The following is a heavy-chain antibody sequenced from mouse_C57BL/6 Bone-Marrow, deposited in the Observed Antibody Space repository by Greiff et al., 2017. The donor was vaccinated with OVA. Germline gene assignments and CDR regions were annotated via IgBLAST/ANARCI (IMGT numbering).Heavy chain of an antibody. J-gene: IGHJ2*01. V-gene: IGHV5-4*01. D-gene: IGHD2-1*01. CDR3: ARGHLLKVFDY. CDR2: ISDGGSYT. CDR1: GFTFSSYA. Sequence: EVQRVESGGGLVKPGGSLKLSCAASGFTFSSYAMSWVRQTPEKRLEWVATISDGGSYTYYPDNVKGRFTISRDNAKNNPYLQMSHLKSEDTAMYYCARGHLLKVFDYWGQGTTLTVSS.